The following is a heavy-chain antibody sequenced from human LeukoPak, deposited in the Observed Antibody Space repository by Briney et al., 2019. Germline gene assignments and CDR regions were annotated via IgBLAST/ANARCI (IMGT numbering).Heavy chain of an antibody. CDR2: ISYDGSNK. J-gene: IGHJ6*02. D-gene: IGHD2-15*01. V-gene: IGHV3-30-3*01. Sequence: PGGSLRLSCAASGFTFSSYAMHWVRQAPGKGLEWVAVISYDGSNKYYADSVKGRFTISRDNSKNTLYLQMNSLRAEDTAVYYCARDPCERGRSGGSCYSRYYYGMDVWGQGTTVTVSS. CDR1: GFTFSSYA. CDR3: ARDPCERGRSGGSCYSRYYYGMDV.